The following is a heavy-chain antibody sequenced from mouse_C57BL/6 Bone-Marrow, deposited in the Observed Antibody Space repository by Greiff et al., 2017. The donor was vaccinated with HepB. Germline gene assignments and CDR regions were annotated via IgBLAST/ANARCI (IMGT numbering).Heavy chain of an antibody. J-gene: IGHJ1*03. CDR3: VRHGGLRQYFDV. D-gene: IGHD2-4*01. CDR1: GFSFNTYA. Sequence: DVKLQESGGGLVQPKGSLKLSCAASGFSFNTYAMNWVRQAPGKGLEWVARIRSKSNNYATYYADSVKDRFTISRDDSESMLYLQMNNLKTEDTAMYYCVRHGGLRQYFDVWGTGTTVTVSS. CDR2: IRSKSNNYAT. V-gene: IGHV10-1*01.